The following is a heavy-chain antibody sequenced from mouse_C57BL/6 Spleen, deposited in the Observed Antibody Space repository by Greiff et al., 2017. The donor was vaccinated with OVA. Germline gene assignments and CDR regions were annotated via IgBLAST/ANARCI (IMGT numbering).Heavy chain of an antibody. Sequence: QVQLQQSGAELVRPGTSVKVSCKASGYAFTNYLIEWVKQRPGQGLEWIGVINPGSGGTNYNEKFKGKATLTADKSSSTAYMQLSSLTSEDSAVYFCARRGTAPLYYAMDDWGQGTSVTVDS. J-gene: IGHJ4*01. CDR1: GYAFTNYL. V-gene: IGHV1-54*01. CDR3: ARRGTAPLYYAMDD. CDR2: INPGSGGT.